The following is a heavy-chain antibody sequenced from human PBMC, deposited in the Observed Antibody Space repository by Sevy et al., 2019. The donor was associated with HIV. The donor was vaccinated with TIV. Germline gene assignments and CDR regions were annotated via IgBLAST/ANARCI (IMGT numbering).Heavy chain of an antibody. V-gene: IGHV6-1*01. Sequence: SQTLSLTCAISGDSVSSNSAAWNWIRQSPSRGLEWLGRTYYRSKWYNDYAVSVKSRITINPDTSKNHFSLQLNSVTPEVSAVYYCAREVGSYVISTSCYRGGLFAAAVDYWGQGTLVTVSS. D-gene: IGHD2-2*02. CDR3: AREVGSYVISTSCYRGGLFAAAVDY. CDR1: GDSVSSNSAA. CDR2: TYYRSKWYN. J-gene: IGHJ4*02.